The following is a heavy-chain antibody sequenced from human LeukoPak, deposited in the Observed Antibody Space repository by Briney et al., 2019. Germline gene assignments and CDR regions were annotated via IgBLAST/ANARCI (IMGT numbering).Heavy chain of an antibody. CDR3: TTDEDWNYARKDV. Sequence: AGGSLRLSCAASGFSFGAYIMNWVRQVPGKGLEWVGQTVSEIDGGTTDYATPVKGRFTISRDDSKSTLYLQMNSLKIEDTAVYYCTTDEDWNYARKDVWGQGATVIVSS. CDR2: TVSEIDGGTT. J-gene: IGHJ6*02. CDR1: GFSFGAYI. D-gene: IGHD1-7*01. V-gene: IGHV3-15*04.